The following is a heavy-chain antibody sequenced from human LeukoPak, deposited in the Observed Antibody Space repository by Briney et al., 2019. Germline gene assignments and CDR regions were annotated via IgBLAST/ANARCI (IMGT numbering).Heavy chain of an antibody. D-gene: IGHD2-8*02. V-gene: IGHV3-23*01. CDR2: FSASGGRT. CDR3: AKGLLDPNLVLDY. J-gene: IGHJ4*02. Sequence: GGSLRLSCAASGFTFSSYWMSWVRQAPGKGLEWVSSFSASGGRTYYADSVKGRFTISRDNSKNTLYLLLNSLRAEDTAVYFCAKGLLDPNLVLDYWGQGTLVTVSS. CDR1: GFTFSSYW.